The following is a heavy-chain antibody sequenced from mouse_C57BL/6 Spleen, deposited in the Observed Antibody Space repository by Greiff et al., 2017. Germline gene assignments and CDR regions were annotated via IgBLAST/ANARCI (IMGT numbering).Heavy chain of an antibody. V-gene: IGHV1-82*01. J-gene: IGHJ4*01. CDR3: ARTGEGDYAMDY. CDR1: GYAFSSSW. CDR2: IYPGDGDT. Sequence: VQLQQSGPELVKPGASVKISCKASGYAFSSSWMNWVKQRPGKGLEWIGRIYPGDGDTNYNGKFKGKATLTADKSSSTAYMQLSSLTSEDSAVYVCARTGEGDYAMDYWGQGTSVTVSS.